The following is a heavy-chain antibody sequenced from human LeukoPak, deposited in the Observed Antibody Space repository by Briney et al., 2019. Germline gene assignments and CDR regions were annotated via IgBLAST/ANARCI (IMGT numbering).Heavy chain of an antibody. CDR3: AREMTTVVGKNFDY. CDR1: GFTFSNCA. J-gene: IGHJ4*02. CDR2: ISYDGSNI. D-gene: IGHD4-23*01. Sequence: PGRSLRLSCAASGFTFSNCAMHWVRQAPGKGLEWVALISYDGSNIFYADSVKGRFTISRDNSKNTLYLQMNSLRVEDTALYYCAREMTTVVGKNFDYWGQGTLVTVSS. V-gene: IGHV3-30-3*01.